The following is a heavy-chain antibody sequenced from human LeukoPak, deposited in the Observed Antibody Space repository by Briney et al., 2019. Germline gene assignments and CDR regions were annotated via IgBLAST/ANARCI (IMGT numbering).Heavy chain of an antibody. CDR3: ARGPAWYFNY. V-gene: IGHV4-61*01. CDR1: GGSISSSSYY. J-gene: IGHJ4*02. Sequence: SETLSLTCTVSGGSISSSSYYWSWIRQPPGKGLQWIGYIYYSGSANYNPSLMSRAAISEDTSKNQVSLKLSSVTAADTAIYYCARGPAWYFNYWGQGTLVTVSS. CDR2: IYYSGSA.